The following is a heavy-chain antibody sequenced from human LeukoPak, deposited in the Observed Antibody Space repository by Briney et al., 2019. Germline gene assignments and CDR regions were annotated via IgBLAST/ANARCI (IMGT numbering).Heavy chain of an antibody. J-gene: IGHJ3*02. CDR3: ARHKGQAEGKEAFDI. CDR2: IYYSEST. Sequence: SETLSLTCTVSGGSNSNSSPYYWDWIRQPPGKGLEWIGTIYYSESTSYNPSLTSRVTISVDTSKIQFSLNLRSVTAADTAVYCCARHKGQAEGKEAFDIWGQGTMVTVSS. CDR1: GGSNSNSSPYY. V-gene: IGHV4-39*01. D-gene: IGHD3-10*01.